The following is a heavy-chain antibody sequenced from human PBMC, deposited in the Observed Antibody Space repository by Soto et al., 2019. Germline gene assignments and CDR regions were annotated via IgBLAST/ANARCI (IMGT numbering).Heavy chain of an antibody. CDR1: GYTFTSYY. J-gene: IGHJ3*02. D-gene: IGHD2-15*01. V-gene: IGHV1-46*01. CDR3: ARELRIPMVAQNAFDI. Sequence: ASVKVSCKASGYTFTSYYMHWVRQAPGQGLEWKGIIKPSGGSTSYAQKFQGRVTMTRDTSTSTVYMELSSLRSEDTAVFYCARELRIPMVAQNAFDIWGQGTMVTVSS. CDR2: IKPSGGST.